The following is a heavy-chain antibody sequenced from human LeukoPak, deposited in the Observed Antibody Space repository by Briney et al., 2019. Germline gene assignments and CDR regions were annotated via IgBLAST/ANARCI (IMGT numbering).Heavy chain of an antibody. V-gene: IGHV3-23*01. CDR3: AKDPDGDHLGAFDF. CDR2: INGRGDTP. D-gene: IGHD4-17*01. CDR1: GFTFTTYA. J-gene: IGHJ3*01. Sequence: WGSLRLSCAASGFTFTTYALIWVRPAPGRGLEWVSAINGRGDTPHYADSVKGRFTISRDNSKSTLYLQMDSLRTEDTAVYYCAKDPDGDHLGAFDFWGQGTMVTVSS.